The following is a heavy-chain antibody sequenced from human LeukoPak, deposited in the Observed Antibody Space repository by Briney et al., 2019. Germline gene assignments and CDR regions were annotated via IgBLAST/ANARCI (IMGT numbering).Heavy chain of an antibody. CDR2: ITGSGGGT. CDR1: GFTFNSYA. V-gene: IGHV3-23*01. D-gene: IGHD6-19*01. CDR3: AKERDIAVAGNDY. Sequence: PGGSLRLSCAASGFTFNSYAMSWVRQAPGQGLEWVSAITGSGGGTYYADSVKGRVTISRDSSKNTLYLQMNSLRAEDTAVYFCAKERDIAVAGNDYWGQGTLVTVSS. J-gene: IGHJ4*02.